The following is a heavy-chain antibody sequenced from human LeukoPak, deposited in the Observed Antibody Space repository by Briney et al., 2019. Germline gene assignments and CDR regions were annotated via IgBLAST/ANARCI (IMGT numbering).Heavy chain of an antibody. Sequence: KTSETLSLPCTVSGGSISSSSYYWGWIRQPPGKGLEWIGSIYYSGSTYYNPSLKSRVTISVDTSKNQFSLKLSSVTAADTAVYYCARPSGADSSVFDAFDIWGQGTMVTVSS. CDR1: GGSISSSSYY. J-gene: IGHJ3*02. D-gene: IGHD3-22*01. V-gene: IGHV4-39*01. CDR3: ARPSGADSSVFDAFDI. CDR2: IYYSGST.